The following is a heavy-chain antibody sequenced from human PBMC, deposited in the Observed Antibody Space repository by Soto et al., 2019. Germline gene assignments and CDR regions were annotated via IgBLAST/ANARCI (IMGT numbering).Heavy chain of an antibody. CDR1: GFSLSNARMG. V-gene: IGHV2-26*01. CDR2: IFSNDEK. J-gene: IGHJ4*02. Sequence: SGPTLVNPTETLTLTCTVSGFSLSNARMGVSWIRQPPGKALEWLEHIFSNDEKSYSTSLKSRLTISKDTSKSQVVLTMTNMDPVDTATYYCARMSGLLWFGALLLDYWGQGTLVTVSS. CDR3: ARMSGLLWFGALLLDY. D-gene: IGHD3-10*01.